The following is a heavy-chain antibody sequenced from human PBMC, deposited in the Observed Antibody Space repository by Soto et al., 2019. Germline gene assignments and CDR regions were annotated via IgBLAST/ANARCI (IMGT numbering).Heavy chain of an antibody. J-gene: IGHJ4*02. Sequence: SETLSLTCTVSGGSISSSSYYWGWIRQPPGKGLEWIGSIYYSGSTYYNPSLKSRVTISVDTSKNQFSLKLSSVTAADTAVYYCARGLGLHLGELSPDFDYWGQGTLVTVSS. CDR3: ARGLGLHLGELSPDFDY. CDR2: IYYSGST. D-gene: IGHD3-16*02. CDR1: GGSISSSSYY. V-gene: IGHV4-39*01.